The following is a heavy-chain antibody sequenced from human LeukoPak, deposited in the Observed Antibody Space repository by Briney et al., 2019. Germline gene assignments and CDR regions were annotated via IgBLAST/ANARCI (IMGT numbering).Heavy chain of an antibody. CDR1: GGSISSYY. CDR3: ARMIRGDVYYYYYMDV. CDR2: IYYSGST. V-gene: IGHV4-59*08. J-gene: IGHJ6*03. Sequence: PSETLSLTCTVSGGSISSYYWSWIRQPPGKELEWIGYIYYSGSTYYNPSLKSRVTISIDTSKNQFSLKLTSVTAADTAVYYCARMIRGDVYYYYYMDVWGKGTTVTVSS. D-gene: IGHD3-10*01.